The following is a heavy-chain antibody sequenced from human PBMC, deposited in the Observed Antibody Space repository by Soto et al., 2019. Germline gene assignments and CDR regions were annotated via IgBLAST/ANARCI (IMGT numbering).Heavy chain of an antibody. CDR2: IYNSWTT. Sequence: QVQLQESGPGLVRPSQTLSLTCTVSGDSIRSGTYSWTWIRQHPGKGLEWIGVIYNSWTTYYNPSLKSRVNISSDTSKNQFSLKMSSVTAADTAIYYCARDSSWRGYCDLWGQGTLVTVSS. CDR3: ARDSSWRGYCDL. D-gene: IGHD3-3*01. J-gene: IGHJ4*02. V-gene: IGHV4-31*03. CDR1: GDSIRSGTYS.